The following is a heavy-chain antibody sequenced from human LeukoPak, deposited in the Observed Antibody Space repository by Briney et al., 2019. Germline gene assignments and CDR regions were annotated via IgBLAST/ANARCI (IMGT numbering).Heavy chain of an antibody. V-gene: IGHV4-31*03. J-gene: IGHJ3*02. Sequence: PSETLSLTCSVSGGSVSSGGYYWSWIRQHPGKGLEWIGYIYYSGSTYYNPSLKSRVTISVDTSKNQLSLKLSSVTAADTAVYYCARVSYYYDSSGPDAAFDIWGQGTMVTVSS. D-gene: IGHD3-22*01. CDR2: IYYSGST. CDR1: GGSVSSGGYY. CDR3: ARVSYYYDSSGPDAAFDI.